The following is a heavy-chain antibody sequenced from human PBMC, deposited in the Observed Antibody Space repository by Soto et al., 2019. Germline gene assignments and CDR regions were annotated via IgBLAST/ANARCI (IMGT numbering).Heavy chain of an antibody. CDR3: ASTELKVRGVLYYFDY. CDR1: GGTFSSYI. CDR2: IIPILGIA. J-gene: IGHJ4*02. D-gene: IGHD3-10*01. Sequence: ASVKVSFKASGGTFSSYIISWVRQAPGQGLEWMGRIIPILGIANYAQKFQGRVTITADKSTSTAYMELSSLRSEDTAVYYCASTELKVRGVLYYFDYWGQGTLVTVSS. V-gene: IGHV1-69*02.